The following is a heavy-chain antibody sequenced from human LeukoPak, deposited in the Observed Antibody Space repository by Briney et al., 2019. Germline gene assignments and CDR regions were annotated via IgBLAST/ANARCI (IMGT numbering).Heavy chain of an antibody. CDR3: ARVESSSSGYYYYYMDV. Sequence: WASVKVSCKASGYTFTSYGISWVRQAPGQGLEWMGWISAYNGNTNYAQKLQGRVTMTTDTSTSTAYMELRSLRSDDTAVYYCARVESSSSGYYYYYMDVWGKGTTVTVSS. J-gene: IGHJ6*03. D-gene: IGHD6-6*01. V-gene: IGHV1-18*01. CDR1: GYTFTSYG. CDR2: ISAYNGNT.